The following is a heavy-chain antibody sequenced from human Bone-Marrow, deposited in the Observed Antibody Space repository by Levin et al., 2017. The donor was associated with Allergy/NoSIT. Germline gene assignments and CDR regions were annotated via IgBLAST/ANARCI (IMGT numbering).Heavy chain of an antibody. D-gene: IGHD5-12*01. CDR3: ARGRGLSY. Sequence: GGSLRLSCAASGFTFTTYLMSWVRQAPGKGLEWVSAIGGGDRATYYADSVKGRFTISRDNSKNTLYLQVNTLRAEDTAIYYCARGRGLSYWGQGTLVTVSS. V-gene: IGHV3-23*01. CDR1: GFTFTTYL. J-gene: IGHJ4*02. CDR2: IGGGDRAT.